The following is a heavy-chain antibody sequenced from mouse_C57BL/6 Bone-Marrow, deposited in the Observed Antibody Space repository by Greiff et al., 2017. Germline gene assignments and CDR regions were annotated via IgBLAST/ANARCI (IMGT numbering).Heavy chain of an antibody. CDR2: IYPSDSET. V-gene: IGHV1-61*01. Sequence: QVQLQQPGAELVRPGSSVKLSCKASGYTFTSYWMDWVKQRPGQGLEWIGNIYPSDSETHYNQKFKDKATLTVDKSSSTAYMQLSSLTSEDSAVYYCARRPTMITTGGYYYAMDYWGQGTSVTVSS. CDR1: GYTFTSYW. J-gene: IGHJ4*01. D-gene: IGHD2-4*01. CDR3: ARRPTMITTGGYYYAMDY.